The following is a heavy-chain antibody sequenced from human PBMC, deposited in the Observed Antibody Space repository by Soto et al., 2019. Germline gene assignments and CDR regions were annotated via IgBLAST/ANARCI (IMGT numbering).Heavy chain of an antibody. D-gene: IGHD6-13*01. CDR1: GGSFSGYY. V-gene: IGHV4-34*01. J-gene: IGHJ6*02. Sequence: SETLSLTCAVYGGSFSGYYWSWIRQPPGKGLEWIGEINHSGSTNYNPSLKSRVTISVDTSKNQFSLKLSSVTAADTAVYYCARVLVFVLVRFYYYYGMDVWGQGTTVTVSS. CDR3: ARVLVFVLVRFYYYYGMDV. CDR2: INHSGST.